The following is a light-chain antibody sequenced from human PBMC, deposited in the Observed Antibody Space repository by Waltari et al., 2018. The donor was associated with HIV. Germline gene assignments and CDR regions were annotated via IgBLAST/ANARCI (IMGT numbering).Light chain of an antibody. CDR3: QAWDSSTAVL. CDR1: KLGDKY. Sequence: SYELTQPPSVSVSPGQTASITCSGDKLGDKYACWYQQKSGQSPVLVIYQGTKRPSGSPERFSCSNSGNTATLTISGTQAMDEADYYCQAWDSSTAVLFGGGTKLTVL. J-gene: IGLJ2*01. CDR2: QGT. V-gene: IGLV3-1*01.